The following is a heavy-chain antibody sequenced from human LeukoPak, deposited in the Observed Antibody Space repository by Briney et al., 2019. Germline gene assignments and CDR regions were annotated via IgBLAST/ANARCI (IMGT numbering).Heavy chain of an antibody. CDR2: ISYDGSNK. D-gene: IGHD6-13*01. J-gene: IGHJ4*02. CDR3: ATHSSSWYRLYYFDY. Sequence: GRSLGLSCAASGFTFSSYGMHWVRQAPGKGLEWVAVISYDGSNKYYADSVKGRFTISRDNSKNTLYLQMNSLRAEDTAVYYCATHSSSWYRLYYFDYWGQGTLVTVSS. V-gene: IGHV3-30*03. CDR1: GFTFSSYG.